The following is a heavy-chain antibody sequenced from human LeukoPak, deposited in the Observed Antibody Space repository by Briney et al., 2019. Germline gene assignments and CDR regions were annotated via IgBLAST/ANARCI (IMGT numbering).Heavy chain of an antibody. J-gene: IGHJ4*02. CDR3: ARDAGGVYAQFDY. V-gene: IGHV3-21*01. CDR2: ISSSSSYI. CDR1: GFTFSSYS. D-gene: IGHD2-8*01. Sequence: KPGGSLRLSCAASGFTFSSYSMNWVRQAPGKGLEWVSSISSSSSYIYYADSVKGRFTISRDNAKNSLYLQMNSLRAEDTAVYYCARDAGGVYAQFDYWGQGTLVTVSS.